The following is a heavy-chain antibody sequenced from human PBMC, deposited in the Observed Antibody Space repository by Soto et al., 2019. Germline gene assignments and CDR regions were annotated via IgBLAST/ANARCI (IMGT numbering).Heavy chain of an antibody. J-gene: IGHJ6*02. V-gene: IGHV4-31*03. CDR3: ARETRMVRGVISSPLGYYYYGMDV. CDR1: GGSISSGGYY. D-gene: IGHD3-10*01. CDR2: IYYSGST. Sequence: TLSLTCTVSGGSISSGGYYWSWIRQHPGKGLEWIGYIYYSGSTYYNPSLKSRVTISVDTSKNQFSLKLSSVTAADTAVYYCARETRMVRGVISSPLGYYYYGMDVWGQGTTVTVSS.